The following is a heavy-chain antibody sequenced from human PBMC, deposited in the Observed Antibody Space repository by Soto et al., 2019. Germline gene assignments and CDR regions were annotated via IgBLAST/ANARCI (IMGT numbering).Heavy chain of an antibody. D-gene: IGHD3-3*01. CDR2: IYYSGST. V-gene: IGHV4-61*01. J-gene: IGHJ6*02. Sequence: SETLSLTCTVSGGSVSSGSYYWSWIRQPPGKGLEWIGYIYYSGSTYYNPSLKSRVTISVDTSKNQFSLKLSSVTAADTAVYYCAREDYDFWSGPSPRYGMDVWGQGTTGTVSS. CDR3: AREDYDFWSGPSPRYGMDV. CDR1: GGSVSSGSYY.